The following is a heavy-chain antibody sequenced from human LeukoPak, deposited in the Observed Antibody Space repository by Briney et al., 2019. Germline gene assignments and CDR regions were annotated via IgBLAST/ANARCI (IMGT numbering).Heavy chain of an antibody. CDR1: GFTFTKCA. V-gene: IGHV3-23*01. CDR3: ARVGSGSYPRH. CDR2: ITATGDTA. J-gene: IGHJ4*02. D-gene: IGHD1-26*01. Sequence: GGSLRLSCVASGFTFTKCAMSWIRQAPGKGLEWVAIITATGDTAYYADSVKGRFTISRDNAKNSLYLQMNSLRAEDTAVYYCARVGSGSYPRHWGQGTLVTVSS.